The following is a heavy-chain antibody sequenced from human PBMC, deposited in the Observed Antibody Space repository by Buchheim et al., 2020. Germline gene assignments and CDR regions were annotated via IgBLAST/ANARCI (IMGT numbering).Heavy chain of an antibody. D-gene: IGHD2-15*01. CDR1: GGSISSSNW. V-gene: IGHV4-4*02. CDR3: GRTYVVVGAVGRYYYYMDV. CDR2: IYHSGST. J-gene: IGHJ6*03. Sequence: QVQLQESGPGLVKPSGTLSLTCAVSGGSISSSNWWSWVRQPPGKGLEWIGEIYHSGSTNYNPSLKSRVTISVDKSKNQFSLKLGSVTAADKAGYYCGRTYVVVGAVGRYYYYMDVWGKGTT.